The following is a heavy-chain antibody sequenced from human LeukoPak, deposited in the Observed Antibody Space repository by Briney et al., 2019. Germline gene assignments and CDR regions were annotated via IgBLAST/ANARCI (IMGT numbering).Heavy chain of an antibody. V-gene: IGHV4-59*08. CDR3: ASTIYRYGYYVFDY. D-gene: IGHD5-18*01. J-gene: IGHJ4*02. CDR1: GGSISSYY. Sequence: PSETLSLTCTVSGGSISSYYWSWIRQPPGKGLEWMGSIYHSGSTYYNLSLKSRGTIPVDTSKNQSSLKLSSVTAADTAVYYCASTIYRYGYYVFDYWGQGTLVTVSS. CDR2: IYHSGST.